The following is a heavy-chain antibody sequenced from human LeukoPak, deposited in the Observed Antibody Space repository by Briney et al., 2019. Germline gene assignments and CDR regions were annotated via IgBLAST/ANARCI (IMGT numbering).Heavy chain of an antibody. J-gene: IGHJ4*02. D-gene: IGHD3-9*01. CDR3: ARRLVFRWLNY. CDR2: INHSGST. Sequence: SETLSLTCAVYGGSFSGYYWSWIRQPPGKGLEWIGEINHSGSTNYNPALKSRVTISVDTSKNQFSLKLSSVTAADTAVYYCARRLVFRWLNYWGQGTLVTVSS. V-gene: IGHV4-34*01. CDR1: GGSFSGYY.